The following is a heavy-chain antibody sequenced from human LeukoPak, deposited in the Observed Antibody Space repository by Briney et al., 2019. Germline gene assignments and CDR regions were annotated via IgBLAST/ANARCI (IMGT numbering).Heavy chain of an antibody. Sequence: PLRCPRLSCAASRVTPADYAMQSGRAAPRGGLGWVSGICWKGGTRGYADSAKGRVTISRDNAKNSVYLQMNGLRSEDTALYYCAKDMDPWDYYDSSGYYWGAFDIWGQGTMVTVSS. CDR1: RVTPADYA. CDR2: ICWKGGTR. CDR3: AKDMDPWDYYDSSGYYWGAFDI. V-gene: IGHV3-9*02. D-gene: IGHD3-22*01. J-gene: IGHJ3*02.